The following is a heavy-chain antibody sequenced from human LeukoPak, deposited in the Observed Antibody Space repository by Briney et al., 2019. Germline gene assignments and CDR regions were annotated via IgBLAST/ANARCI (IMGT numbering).Heavy chain of an antibody. CDR2: FHYSGST. V-gene: IGHV4-59*01. D-gene: IGHD4-17*01. CDR3: AKSGGSDYNGYFDY. J-gene: IGHJ4*02. CDR1: GGSTSNYH. Sequence: PSETLSLTCTVSGGSTSNYHWTWIRQPPGKGLEWVGYFHYSGSTNYNPSLKSRATISVDTSKNQFSLKLTSVTAADTAVYYGAKSGGSDYNGYFDYWGQGTLVTVSS.